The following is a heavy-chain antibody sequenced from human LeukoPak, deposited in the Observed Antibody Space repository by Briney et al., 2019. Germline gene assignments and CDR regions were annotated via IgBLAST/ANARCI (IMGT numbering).Heavy chain of an antibody. Sequence: GASVKVSCKASGYTFSSYGISWVRQAPGQRLEWMGWISAYNGNTNYAQKLQGRVTMTTDTSTSTGYVELRSLRSNDTAVYYCARVGRDYYYYGMDVWGQGTTVTVFS. CDR3: ARVGRDYYYYGMDV. J-gene: IGHJ6*02. CDR2: ISAYNGNT. V-gene: IGHV1-18*01. CDR1: GYTFSSYG.